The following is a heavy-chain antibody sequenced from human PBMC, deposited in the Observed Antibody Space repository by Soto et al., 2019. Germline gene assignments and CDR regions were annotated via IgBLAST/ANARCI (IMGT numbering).Heavy chain of an antibody. D-gene: IGHD3-10*01. Sequence: QLQLQESGPRLVKPSETLSLMCTVSGDSIRSSTYYWDCIRQSPGKGLEWIGSMFYSRTTYNNPSLKSLVTLYGHTSKNQFSLNLSTVTAAATALYYCGRHSAPSALLEGATNRWFDPWGEGTLVTFSS. CDR2: MFYSRTT. CDR3: GRHSAPSALLEGATNRWFDP. J-gene: IGHJ5*02. CDR1: GDSIRSSTYY. V-gene: IGHV4-39*01.